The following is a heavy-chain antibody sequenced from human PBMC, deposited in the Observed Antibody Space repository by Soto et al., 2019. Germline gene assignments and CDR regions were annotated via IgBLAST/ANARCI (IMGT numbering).Heavy chain of an antibody. Sequence: SETLSLTCAVSGGSISSSNWWSWVRQPPGKGLQWIGEIYHSGSTNYNPSLKSRVTISVDKSRNQFSLKLSSVTAADTAVYYCARDVGVTAPLIFDPWGQGTLVT. CDR3: ARDVGVTAPLIFDP. CDR2: IYHSGST. V-gene: IGHV4-4*02. CDR1: GGSISSSNW. J-gene: IGHJ5*02. D-gene: IGHD3-10*01.